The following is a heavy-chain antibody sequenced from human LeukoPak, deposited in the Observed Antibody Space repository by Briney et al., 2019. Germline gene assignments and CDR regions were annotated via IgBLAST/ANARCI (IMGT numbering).Heavy chain of an antibody. Sequence: GASVKVSCEASGYTLTGYYLHWVRQAPGQGLEWMGWINPNTGATQSAQKFQGRITMTRDTSISTAYLDLSRLRSDDTAVYYCTRDRVGSGWPRPYYFEVWGQGTLVTVSS. CDR1: GYTLTGYY. D-gene: IGHD6-19*01. CDR2: INPNTGAT. V-gene: IGHV1-2*02. J-gene: IGHJ4*02. CDR3: TRDRVGSGWPRPYYFEV.